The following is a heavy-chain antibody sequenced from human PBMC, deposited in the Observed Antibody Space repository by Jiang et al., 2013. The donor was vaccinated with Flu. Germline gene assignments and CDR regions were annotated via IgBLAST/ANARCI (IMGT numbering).Heavy chain of an antibody. D-gene: IGHD6-6*01. CDR2: IYYSGST. CDR1: GGSISSSSYY. V-gene: IGHV4-39*01. J-gene: IGHJ5*02. CDR3: ARLARSIAALDP. Sequence: PGLVKPSETLSLTCTVSGGSISSSSYYWGWIRQPPGKGLEWIGSIYYSGSTYYNPSLKSRVTISVDTSKNQFSLKLSSVTAADTAVYYCARLARSIAALDPWGQGTLVTVSS.